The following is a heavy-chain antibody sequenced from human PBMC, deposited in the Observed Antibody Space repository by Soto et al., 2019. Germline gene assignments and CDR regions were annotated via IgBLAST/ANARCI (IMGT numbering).Heavy chain of an antibody. J-gene: IGHJ6*02. D-gene: IGHD6-13*01. CDR1: GYTFTGYY. V-gene: IGHV1-2*04. Sequence: ASVKVSCKASGYTFTGYYMHCVRQAPGQGLEWMGWINPNSGGTNYAQKFQGWVTMTRDTSISTAYMELSRLRSDDTAVYYCAREYSSPHYYYYYGMDVWGQGTTVTVSS. CDR2: INPNSGGT. CDR3: AREYSSPHYYYYYGMDV.